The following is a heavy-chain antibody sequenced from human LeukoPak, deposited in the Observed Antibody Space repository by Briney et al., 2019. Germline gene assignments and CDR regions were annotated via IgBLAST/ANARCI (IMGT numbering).Heavy chain of an antibody. V-gene: IGHV4-34*01. CDR3: ARTPTVRGVITGVVSWFDP. Sequence: PSETLSLTCAVYGGSFSGYYWSWIRQPPGKGLEWIGEINHSGSTNYNPSLKSRVTISVDTSKNQFSLKLSSVTAADTAVYYCARTPTVRGVITGVVSWFDPWGQGTLVTVSS. J-gene: IGHJ5*02. D-gene: IGHD3-10*01. CDR2: INHSGST. CDR1: GGSFSGYY.